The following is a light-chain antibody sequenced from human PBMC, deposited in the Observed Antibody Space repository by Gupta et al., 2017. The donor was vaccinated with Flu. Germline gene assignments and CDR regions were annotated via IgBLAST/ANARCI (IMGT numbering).Light chain of an antibody. CDR1: QSVGSNY. CDR3: QQYGSSPRT. V-gene: IGKV3-20*01. J-gene: IGKJ1*01. CDR2: GAS. Sequence: ERATLSGRASQSVGSNYLAWYQQKPGQAPRLLLYGASSRATGIPDRFSGSGSGTDFTLTISRLEPEDFAVYYCQQYGSSPRTFGQGTKVEIK.